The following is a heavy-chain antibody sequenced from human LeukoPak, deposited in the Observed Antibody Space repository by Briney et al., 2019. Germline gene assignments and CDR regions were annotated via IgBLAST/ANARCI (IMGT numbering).Heavy chain of an antibody. CDR2: IKQDGSEK. V-gene: IGHV3-7*01. J-gene: IGHJ6*02. Sequence: PGGSLRLSCAASGFTFSSYWMSWVRQAPGKGLEWVANIKQDGSEKYYVGSVKGRFTISRDNAKNSLYLQMNRLRAEDTAVYYCARVELWFGEHAGYYYYGMDVWGQGTTVTVSS. D-gene: IGHD3-10*01. CDR1: GFTFSSYW. CDR3: ARVELWFGEHAGYYYYGMDV.